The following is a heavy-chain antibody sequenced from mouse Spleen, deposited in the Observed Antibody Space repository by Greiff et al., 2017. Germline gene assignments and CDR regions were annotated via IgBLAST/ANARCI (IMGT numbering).Heavy chain of an antibody. CDR3: ARQVDTMDY. CDR2: ISGGGSYT. CDR1: GFTFSSYG. V-gene: IGHV5-9-2*01. Sequence: EVQLVESGGGLVKPGGSLKLSCAASGFTFSSYGMSWVRQTPEKRLEWVATISGGGSYTYYPDSVKGRFTISRDNAKNNLYLQMSSLRSEDTALYYCARQVDTMDYWGQGTSVTVSS. J-gene: IGHJ4*01.